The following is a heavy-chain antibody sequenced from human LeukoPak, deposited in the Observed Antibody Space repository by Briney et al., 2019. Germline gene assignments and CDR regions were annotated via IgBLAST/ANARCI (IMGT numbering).Heavy chain of an antibody. V-gene: IGHV3-49*04. CDR1: GFTFGDYA. J-gene: IGHJ4*02. CDR2: IRSKAYGGTT. D-gene: IGHD2-2*01. CDR3: TRDRCSSTWG. Sequence: GGSLRLSCTASGFTFGDYAMGWVRQAPGKGLEWVGFIRSKAYGGTTEYAASVKGRFTISRDDSKSIAYLQMNSLKTEDTALYYCTRDRCSSTWGWGQGTLVTVSS.